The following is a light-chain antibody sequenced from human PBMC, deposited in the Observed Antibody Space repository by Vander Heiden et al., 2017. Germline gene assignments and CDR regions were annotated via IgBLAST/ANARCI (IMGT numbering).Light chain of an antibody. Sequence: DIKMTQSPSSLSASVGDRVTITCQASQDISNYLNWYQQKPGKAPKLLIYDASNLETGVPSRFSGSGSGTDFTFTISSLQPEDIATYYCQQDYNLPITFGQGTRLEIK. CDR2: DAS. J-gene: IGKJ5*01. CDR3: QQDYNLPIT. V-gene: IGKV1-33*01. CDR1: QDISNY.